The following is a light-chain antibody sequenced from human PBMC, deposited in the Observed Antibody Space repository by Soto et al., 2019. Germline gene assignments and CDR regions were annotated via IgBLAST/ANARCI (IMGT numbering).Light chain of an antibody. V-gene: IGKV1-5*01. CDR1: QNINAW. CDR2: DAS. J-gene: IGKJ1*01. Sequence: DNQMNHSPSSLSVSVEDRVTITCRTSQNINAWLAWYQQRPGQAPKLLIYDASTVQSGVPSRFSGSGSGTEFTLTISSLHPDDFATYYCQRYNIWSTFGQGTKVDI. CDR3: QRYNIWST.